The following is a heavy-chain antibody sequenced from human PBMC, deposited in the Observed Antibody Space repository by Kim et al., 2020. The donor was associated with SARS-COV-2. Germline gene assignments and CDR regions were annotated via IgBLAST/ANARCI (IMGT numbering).Heavy chain of an antibody. V-gene: IGHV1-2*06. D-gene: IGHD6-19*01. Sequence: ASVKVSCKASGYTFTGYYMHWVRQAPGQGLEWMGRINPNSGGTNYAQKFQGRVTMTRDTSISTAYMELSRLRSDDTAVYYCARWGSGWYYFDYWGQGTLVTVSS. J-gene: IGHJ4*02. CDR3: ARWGSGWYYFDY. CDR2: INPNSGGT. CDR1: GYTFTGYY.